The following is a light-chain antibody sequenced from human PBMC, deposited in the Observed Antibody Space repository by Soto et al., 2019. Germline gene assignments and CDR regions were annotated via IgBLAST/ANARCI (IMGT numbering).Light chain of an antibody. CDR3: QQRSDCRPIT. Sequence: EVVLTQSPATLSLSPGERATLSCRASQSVSNFLAWYQQKPGQAPRLVIYDASNSAPGTPARFSGSGSGTDFTLTISSLEAEDFAVSYCQQRSDCRPITFGQGTRLESK. CDR2: DAS. J-gene: IGKJ5*01. V-gene: IGKV3-11*01. CDR1: QSVSNF.